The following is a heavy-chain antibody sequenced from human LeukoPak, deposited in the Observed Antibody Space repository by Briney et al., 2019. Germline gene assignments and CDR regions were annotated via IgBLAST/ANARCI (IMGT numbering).Heavy chain of an antibody. J-gene: IGHJ4*02. CDR2: IYSGGSA. D-gene: IGHD2-15*01. Sequence: GGSLRLSCAASGFTVSSNYMSWVRQAPGKGLEWDSVIYSGGSAYYADSVKGRFTISRDNSKNTLYLQMNSLRAEDTAVYYCAKEGGLQDFDYWGQGTLVTVSS. CDR1: GFTVSSNY. CDR3: AKEGGLQDFDY. V-gene: IGHV3-53*01.